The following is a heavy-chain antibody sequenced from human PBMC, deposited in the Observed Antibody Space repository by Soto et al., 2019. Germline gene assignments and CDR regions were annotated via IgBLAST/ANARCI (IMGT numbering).Heavy chain of an antibody. CDR1: GYTFTSYG. Sequence: QVQLVQSGAEVKKPGASVKVSCKASGYTFTSYGISWVRQAPGQGLEWMGWISAYNGNTNYAQKLQGRVTMTTDTSTSTAYMELRSLRSDDTAVYYCARTGYCISTSCYGVYYYYGMDVWGQGTTVTVSS. J-gene: IGHJ6*02. CDR2: ISAYNGNT. V-gene: IGHV1-18*01. D-gene: IGHD2-2*01. CDR3: ARTGYCISTSCYGVYYYYGMDV.